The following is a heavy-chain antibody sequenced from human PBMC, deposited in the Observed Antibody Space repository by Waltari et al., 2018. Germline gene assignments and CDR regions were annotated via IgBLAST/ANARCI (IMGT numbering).Heavy chain of an antibody. CDR2: IYYSGST. J-gene: IGHJ4*02. Sequence: QLQLQESGPGLVKPSETLSLTCTVSGGSISSSSYYWGWIRQPPGKGLEWIGSIYYSGSTYYNPSLKSRVTISVDTSKNQFSLKLSSVTAADTAVYYCASLDGDYVERTGGSVEYYFDYWGQGTLVTVSS. CDR1: GGSISSSSYY. CDR3: ASLDGDYVERTGGSVEYYFDY. D-gene: IGHD4-17*01. V-gene: IGHV4-39*01.